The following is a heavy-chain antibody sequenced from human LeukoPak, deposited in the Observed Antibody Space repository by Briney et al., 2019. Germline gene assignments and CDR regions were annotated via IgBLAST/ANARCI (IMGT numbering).Heavy chain of an antibody. CDR1: GGSFSGYY. CDR2: INHSGST. D-gene: IGHD2-2*02. Sequence: SETLSLTCAVYGGSFSGYYWSWIRQPPGKGLEWIGEINHSGSTNYNPSLTSRVTISVDTSKNQFSLKLSSVTAADTAVYYCARQRVVPAAIAYYGMDVWGQGTTVTVSS. V-gene: IGHV4-34*01. J-gene: IGHJ6*02. CDR3: ARQRVVPAAIAYYGMDV.